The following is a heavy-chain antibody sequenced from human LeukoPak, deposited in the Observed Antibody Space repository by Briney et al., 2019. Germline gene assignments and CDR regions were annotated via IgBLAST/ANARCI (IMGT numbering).Heavy chain of an antibody. CDR1: GGSISSGSYY. D-gene: IGHD1-7*01. Sequence: SETLSLTCTVSGGSISSGSYYWSWIRQPPGKGLEWIGVIYHTGSTYYNPSLESRVTISLDTSNNQFSLKLSSVTAADTAVYYCARDWNYAAFDYWGQGVLVTVSS. CDR3: ARDWNYAAFDY. CDR2: IYHTGST. J-gene: IGHJ4*02. V-gene: IGHV4-39*07.